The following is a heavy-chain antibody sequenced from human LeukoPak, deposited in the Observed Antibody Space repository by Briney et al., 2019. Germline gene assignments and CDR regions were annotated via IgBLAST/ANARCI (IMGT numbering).Heavy chain of an antibody. D-gene: IGHD3-10*01. CDR2: ISGDGGST. CDR3: AGGGNPYYFDY. J-gene: IGHJ4*02. Sequence: GGSLRLSCAASGFTFDDYAMHWVRQAPGKGLEWVSLISGDGGSTYYADSVKGRVTISSDNSNNSLYLQMNSLRTEDTALYYCAGGGNPYYFDYWGQGTLVTVSS. CDR1: GFTFDDYA. V-gene: IGHV3-43*02.